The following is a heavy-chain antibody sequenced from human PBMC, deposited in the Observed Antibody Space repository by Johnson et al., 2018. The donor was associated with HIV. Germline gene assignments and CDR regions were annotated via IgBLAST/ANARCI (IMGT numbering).Heavy chain of an antibody. CDR1: GFTFSSYA. V-gene: IGHV3-30*04. CDR2: ISYDGTNK. D-gene: IGHD1-14*01. Sequence: QVQLVESGGGVVQPGRSLRLSCAASGFTFSSYAMHWVRQAPGKGLEWVAVISYDGTNKYSPDSVKGRFTISRDNSKNTVYLQMNRLRPEDTAVYYCAKDLRSGNRREAFDIWGQGTMVTVSS. CDR3: AKDLRSGNRREAFDI. J-gene: IGHJ3*02.